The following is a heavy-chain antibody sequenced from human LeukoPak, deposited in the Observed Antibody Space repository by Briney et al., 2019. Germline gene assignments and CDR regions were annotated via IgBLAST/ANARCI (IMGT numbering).Heavy chain of an antibody. Sequence: GGSLRLSCAASGFTFSSYWMNWARQAPGKGLEWLASINHNGNVNYYVDSVKGRFTISRDNAKNSLYLQMSNLRAEDTAVYFCARGGGLDVWGQGATVTVSS. V-gene: IGHV3-7*03. D-gene: IGHD3-16*01. CDR1: GFTFSSYW. J-gene: IGHJ6*02. CDR3: ARGGGLDV. CDR2: INHNGNVN.